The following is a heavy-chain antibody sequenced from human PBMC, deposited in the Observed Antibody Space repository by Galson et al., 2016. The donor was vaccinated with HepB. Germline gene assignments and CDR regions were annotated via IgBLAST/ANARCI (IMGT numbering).Heavy chain of an antibody. D-gene: IGHD3-10*01. Sequence: SETLSLTCSVYGGSFNGYFWSWIRQPPGKGLEWIGEINYGGSTKYNPSLVSRVTVSVDTSKNQFSLKLSSVTAADTAVYYCARGHWYFGSGSRFDYWGQGNLVTVSS. CDR2: INYGGST. V-gene: IGHV4-34*01. CDR1: GGSFNGYF. J-gene: IGHJ4*02. CDR3: ARGHWYFGSGSRFDY.